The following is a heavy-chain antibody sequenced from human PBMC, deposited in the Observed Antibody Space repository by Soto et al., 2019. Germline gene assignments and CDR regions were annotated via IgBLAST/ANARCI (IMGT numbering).Heavy chain of an antibody. V-gene: IGHV1-18*04. Sequence: QVQLVQSGAEVKKPGASVKVSCKASGYTFTSYGISWVRQAPGQGLEGMGWISAYNGNTNYAQKLQGRVTMTTDTSTSTAYMELRSLRSDDTAVYYCARDFLEQWLVSRHYYYYYGMDVWGQGTTVTVSS. CDR3: ARDFLEQWLVSRHYYYYYGMDV. J-gene: IGHJ6*02. D-gene: IGHD6-19*01. CDR1: GYTFTSYG. CDR2: ISAYNGNT.